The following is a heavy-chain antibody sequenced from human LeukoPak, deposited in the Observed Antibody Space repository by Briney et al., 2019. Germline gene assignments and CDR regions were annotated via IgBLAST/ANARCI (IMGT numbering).Heavy chain of an antibody. CDR3: ARHDITAASAEYFQH. CDR2: INHSGST. V-gene: IGHV4-34*01. D-gene: IGHD6-13*01. CDR1: GGSFSGYY. J-gene: IGHJ1*01. Sequence: SETLSLTCAVYGGSFSGYYWSWIRQPPGKGLEWIGEINHSGSTNYNPSLKSRVTISVDTSKNQFSLKLSSVTAADTAVYYCARHDITAASAEYFQHWGQGTLVTVSS.